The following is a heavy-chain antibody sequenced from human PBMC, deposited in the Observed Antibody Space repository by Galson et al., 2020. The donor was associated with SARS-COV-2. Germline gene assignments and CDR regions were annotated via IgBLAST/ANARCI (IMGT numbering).Heavy chain of an antibody. D-gene: IGHD1-1*01. CDR3: ARGGTATSIWDY. CDR2: IWYDGSNK. J-gene: IGHJ4*02. CDR1: GFTFSSYA. V-gene: IGHV3-33*08. Sequence: GGSLRLSCAASGFTFSSYAMHWVRQAPGKGLEWVAVIWYDGSNKYDADPVKGRFTISRDNSKNTLYLQMNSLGAEDTAVCYCARGGTATSIWDYWGQGTLATVSS.